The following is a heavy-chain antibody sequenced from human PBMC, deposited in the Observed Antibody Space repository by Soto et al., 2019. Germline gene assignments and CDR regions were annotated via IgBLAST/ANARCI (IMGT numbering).Heavy chain of an antibody. CDR2: INPNSGGT. V-gene: IGHV1-2*04. J-gene: IGHJ4*02. Sequence: ASVKVSCKASGYTFTGYYMHWVRQAPGQGLEWMGWINPNSGGTNYAQKFQGWVTMTRDTSISTAYMELSRLRSDDTAVYYCARGGCSSTSCYTVDYWAREPWSPSPQ. D-gene: IGHD2-2*02. CDR1: GYTFTGYY. CDR3: ARGGCSSTSCYTVDY.